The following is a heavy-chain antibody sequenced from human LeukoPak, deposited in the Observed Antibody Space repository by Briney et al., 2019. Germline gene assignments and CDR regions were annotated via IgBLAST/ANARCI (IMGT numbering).Heavy chain of an antibody. D-gene: IGHD3-3*01. CDR3: ARAQLRSYDFWDYHYYYHMDV. CDR1: GYTFTSFD. CDR2: MNPNSGNT. Sequence: ASVMVSCKACGYTFTSFDINWVRQATGQGLEWMGWMNPNSGNTGYAQKFRGRVTITRDTSLSTASMEMSSLSAEDTAVDYCARAQLRSYDFWDYHYYYHMDVWGKGTTVTVSS. J-gene: IGHJ6*03. V-gene: IGHV1-8*03.